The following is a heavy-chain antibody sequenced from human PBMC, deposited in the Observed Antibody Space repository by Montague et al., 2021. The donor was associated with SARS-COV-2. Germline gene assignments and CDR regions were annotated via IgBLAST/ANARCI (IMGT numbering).Heavy chain of an antibody. CDR2: ISYDGSNK. CDR1: GFTFSSYG. V-gene: IGHV3-30*18. Sequence: SLRLSCAASGFTFSSYGIHWVRQAPGKRLEWVAVISYDGSNKHYVDSVKGRFTISRDNSKNTLYLQMNSLRAEDTAVYYCAKDQGDCSSSRCFRGWTYYYYGMDVWGQGTPVTVSS. D-gene: IGHD2-2*01. J-gene: IGHJ6*02. CDR3: AKDQGDCSSSRCFRGWTYYYYGMDV.